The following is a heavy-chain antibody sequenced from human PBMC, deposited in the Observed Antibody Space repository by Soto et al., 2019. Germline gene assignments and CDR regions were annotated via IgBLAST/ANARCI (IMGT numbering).Heavy chain of an antibody. V-gene: IGHV4-31*03. D-gene: IGHD4-17*01. J-gene: IGHJ6*02. CDR1: GGSISSGGYY. CDR3: AREKIMTTVTRVRGYGMDV. Sequence: QVQLQESGPGLVKPSQTLSLTCTVSGGSISSGGYYWSWIRQHPGKGLEWIGYIYYSGSTYYNPSXXGRVTNSVDTXXNXFXXKLSSVTAADTAVYYCAREKIMTTVTRVRGYGMDVWGQGTTVTVSS. CDR2: IYYSGST.